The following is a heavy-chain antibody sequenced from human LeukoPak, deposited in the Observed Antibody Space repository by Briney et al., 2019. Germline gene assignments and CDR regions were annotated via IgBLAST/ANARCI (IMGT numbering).Heavy chain of an antibody. CDR3: AEIAAAGTLFDY. D-gene: IGHD6-13*01. J-gene: IGHJ4*02. V-gene: IGHV4-34*01. CDR1: GGSFSGYY. Sequence: SETLSLTCAVSGGSFSGYYWSWIRQPPGKGLEWIGEINHSGSTNYNPSLKSRVTISVDTSKNQFSLKLSSVTAADTAVYYCAEIAAAGTLFDYWGQGTLVTVSA. CDR2: INHSGST.